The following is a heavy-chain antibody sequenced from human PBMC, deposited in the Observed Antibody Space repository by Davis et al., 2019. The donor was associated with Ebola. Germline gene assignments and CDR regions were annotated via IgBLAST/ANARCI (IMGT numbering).Heavy chain of an antibody. CDR1: GFTFSRYS. J-gene: IGHJ4*01. D-gene: IGHD5-12*01. CDR3: VRDSGYYSHDY. Sequence: PGGSLRLSCAASGFTFSRYSMSWVRQTPGKGLVWVARIDPDGTGTNYADSVKGRFTISRDNAKNTLSLQMNSLRVEDTAVYYCVRDSGYYSHDYWGHGTLVTVSS. V-gene: IGHV3-74*01. CDR2: IDPDGTGT.